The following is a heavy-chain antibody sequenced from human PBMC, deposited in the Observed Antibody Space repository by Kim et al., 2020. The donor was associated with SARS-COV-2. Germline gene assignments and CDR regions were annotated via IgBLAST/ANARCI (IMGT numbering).Heavy chain of an antibody. Sequence: KVPGRVTITADKSTSTAYMELSSLRSEDTAVYYCARVTYDILTGYCDFDYWGQGTLVTVSS. D-gene: IGHD3-9*01. CDR3: ARVTYDILTGYCDFDY. J-gene: IGHJ4*02. V-gene: IGHV1-69*04.